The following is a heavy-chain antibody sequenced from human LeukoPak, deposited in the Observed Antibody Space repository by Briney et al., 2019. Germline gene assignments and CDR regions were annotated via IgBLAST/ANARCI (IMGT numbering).Heavy chain of an antibody. CDR2: IYDSGST. V-gene: IGHV4-59*01. D-gene: IGHD6-19*01. CDR3: ARASYISGSYGFDI. Sequence: SETLSLTCTVSGVSISSYYWSWLRQPPGKGLEWIGYIYDSGSTNYNPSLKSRVTISVDTSKNQFSLKLTSVTAADTAVYYCARASYISGSYGFDIWGQGTMVTVSS. CDR1: GVSISSYY. J-gene: IGHJ3*02.